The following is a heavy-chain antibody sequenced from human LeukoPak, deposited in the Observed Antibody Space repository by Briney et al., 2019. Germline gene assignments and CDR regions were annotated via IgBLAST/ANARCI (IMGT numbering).Heavy chain of an antibody. CDR3: AKDNLYYYDSSGYAAFDI. CDR1: GFTFSSYA. Sequence: GGSLRLSCAASGFTFSSYAMSWVRQAPGKGLEWVSAISGSGGSTYYADSVKGRFTTSRDNSKNTLYLQMNSLGAEDTAVYYCAKDNLYYYDSSGYAAFDIWGQGTMVTVSS. CDR2: ISGSGGST. D-gene: IGHD3-22*01. J-gene: IGHJ3*02. V-gene: IGHV3-23*01.